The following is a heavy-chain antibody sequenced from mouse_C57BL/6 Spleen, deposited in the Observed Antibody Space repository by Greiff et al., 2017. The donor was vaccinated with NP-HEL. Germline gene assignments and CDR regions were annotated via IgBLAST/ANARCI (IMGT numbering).Heavy chain of an antibody. V-gene: IGHV1-52*01. CDR3: AISWALRPAYDFDY. J-gene: IGHJ2*01. CDR2: IDPSDSET. Sequence: QVQLQQPGAELVRPGSSVKLSCKASGYTFTSYWMHWVKQRPIQGLEWIGNIDPSDSETHYNQKFKDKATLTVDKSSSTAYMQLSSLTSEDSAVFYCAISWALRPAYDFDYWGQGTTVTVSS. D-gene: IGHD2-4*01. CDR1: GYTFTSYW.